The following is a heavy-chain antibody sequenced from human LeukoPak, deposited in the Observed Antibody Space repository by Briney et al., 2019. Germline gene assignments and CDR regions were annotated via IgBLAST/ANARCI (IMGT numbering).Heavy chain of an antibody. CDR1: GYTFTSYA. J-gene: IGHJ6*02. D-gene: IGHD3-10*01. CDR3: AREESYGMNV. V-gene: IGHV1-18*01. CDR2: IANYNGDT. Sequence: ASLKVSCKASGYTFTSYAISWVRQAPGQGLEWMGWIANYNGDTNYAQNLRGRVTMTTDISTRTVYMELRSLRSEDTAVYFCAREESYGMNVWGQGTTVTVSS.